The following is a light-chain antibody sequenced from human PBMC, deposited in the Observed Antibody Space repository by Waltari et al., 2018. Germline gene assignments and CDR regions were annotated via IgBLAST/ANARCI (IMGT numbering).Light chain of an antibody. J-gene: IGLJ3*02. CDR2: GQD. CDR3: HSRDTISTRV. CDR1: SLRRYY. V-gene: IGLV3-19*01. Sequence: SSELTQDPAVSVALGQTVRITCQGDSLRRYYASWYQQRPGQAPDLVLYGQDNRPSGIPDRFPGSTSGDTASLTITGAQAEDEADYYCHSRDTISTRVFGGGTRLTV.